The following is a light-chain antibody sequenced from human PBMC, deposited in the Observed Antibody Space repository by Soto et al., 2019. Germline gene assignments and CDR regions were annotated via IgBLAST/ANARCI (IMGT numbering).Light chain of an antibody. J-gene: IGLJ1*01. Sequence: QSALTQPASVSGSPGQTITISCTGTSSDVGSYNLVSWYQQHPGKAPKLIIYEGSKRPSGVSNRFSGSKSGNTASLTISGLQAEDEADYYCCSYARSMTLYVFGTGTKLTVL. CDR1: SSDVGSYNL. CDR2: EGS. V-gene: IGLV2-23*01. CDR3: CSYARSMTLYV.